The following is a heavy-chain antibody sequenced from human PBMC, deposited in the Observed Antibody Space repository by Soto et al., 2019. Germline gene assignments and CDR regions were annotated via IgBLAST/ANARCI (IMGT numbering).Heavy chain of an antibody. CDR1: GGSIISSSYY. D-gene: IGHD2-21*02. CDR2: ISYGGST. V-gene: IGHV4-39*01. J-gene: IGHJ4*02. CDR3: ARQRTSVVTQAYFDV. Sequence: SETLSLTCTVSGGSIISSSYYWAWIRQPPGKGLEWIGTISYGGSTSYNPSLKSRVTISVDTSKDQFSLKLKSVTAADTALYFCARQRTSVVTQAYFDVWGPGSLVTVSS.